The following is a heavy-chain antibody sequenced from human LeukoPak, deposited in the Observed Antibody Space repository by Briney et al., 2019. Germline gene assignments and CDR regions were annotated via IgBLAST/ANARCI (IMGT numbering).Heavy chain of an antibody. CDR1: GFTFSSYS. CDR3: ARVYGGPFDL. Sequence: PGGSLRLSCAASGFTFSSYSMNWVRQAPGKGLVWVSRINSDESTTTYADSAKGRFTISRDNAKNTLYLQMHSLRAEDTAMYYCARVYGGPFDLWGQGNLVTVSS. V-gene: IGHV3-74*01. J-gene: IGHJ4*02. D-gene: IGHD4-23*01. CDR2: INSDESTT.